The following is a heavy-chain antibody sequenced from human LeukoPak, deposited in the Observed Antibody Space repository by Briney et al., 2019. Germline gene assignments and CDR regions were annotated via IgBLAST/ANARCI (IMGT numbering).Heavy chain of an antibody. J-gene: IGHJ4*02. CDR1: GFTFSTYA. D-gene: IGHD3-10*01. CDR2: ISGSGDTT. V-gene: IGHV3-23*01. CDR3: AKPSGSGTFVFDY. Sequence: PGGSLRLSCAASGFTFSTYAVNWVRQAPGKGLEWVSTISGSGDTTYYADSVKGRFTISRDNSKNTLFLQMNSLRAEDTAVYYCAKPSGSGTFVFDYWGQGTLVTVSS.